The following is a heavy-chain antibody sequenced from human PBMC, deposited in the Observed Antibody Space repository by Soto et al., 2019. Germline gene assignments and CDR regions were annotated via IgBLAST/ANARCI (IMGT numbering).Heavy chain of an antibody. D-gene: IGHD1-26*01. Sequence: GGSLRLSCAASGFTFSSYAMSWVRQAPGKSLAWVSAISGSGGSTYYADSVKGRFTISRDNSKNTLYLQMNSLRAEDTAVYYWARDIVGATWGYYYYGMDVWGQGTTVTVSS. CDR1: GFTFSSYA. J-gene: IGHJ6*02. CDR2: ISGSGGST. CDR3: ARDIVGATWGYYYYGMDV. V-gene: IGHV3-23*01.